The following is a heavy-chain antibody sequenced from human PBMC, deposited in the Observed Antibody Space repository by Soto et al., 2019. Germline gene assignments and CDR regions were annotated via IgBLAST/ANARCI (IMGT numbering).Heavy chain of an antibody. CDR1: GFTFSNYA. D-gene: IGHD1-26*01. V-gene: IGHV3-23*01. CDR3: AREVGAPSGWLDP. Sequence: EVQLSESGGDLRQPGGSLRLSCAASGFTFSNYAMTWVRQTPGKGLEWVSGISASGGLKYYADSVQGRFTVSRDNSKNILYLQMDYLRDGDTALYYCAREVGAPSGWLDPWGQGTQVTVSS. CDR2: ISASGGLK. J-gene: IGHJ5*02.